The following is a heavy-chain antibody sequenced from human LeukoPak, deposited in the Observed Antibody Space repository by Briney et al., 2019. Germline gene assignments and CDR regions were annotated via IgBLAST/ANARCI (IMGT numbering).Heavy chain of an antibody. CDR2: IIPIFGTA. J-gene: IGHJ4*02. Sequence: SVKVSCKASEGTFSSYAISWVRQAPGQGLEWMGRIIPIFGTANYAQKFQGRVTITTDESTSTAYMELSSLRSEDTAVYYCALTGGRWLQFDYWGQGTLVTVSS. CDR3: ALTGGRWLQFDY. CDR1: EGTFSSYA. D-gene: IGHD5-24*01. V-gene: IGHV1-69*05.